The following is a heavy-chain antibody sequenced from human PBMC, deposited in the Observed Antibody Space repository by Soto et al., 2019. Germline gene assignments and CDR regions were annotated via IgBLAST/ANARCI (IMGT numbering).Heavy chain of an antibody. V-gene: IGHV1-24*01. CDR1: GYTLTELS. J-gene: IGHJ6*02. D-gene: IGHD6-6*01. CDR3: ATEFGSGIAARLPHPNSVNVYGMDV. Sequence: ASVKVSCKVSGYTLTELSMHWVRQAPGKGLEWMGGFDPEDGETIYAQKFQGRVTMTGDTSTDTAYMELSSLRSEDTAVYYCATEFGSGIAARLPHPNSVNVYGMDVWGQGTTVTVSS. CDR2: FDPEDGET.